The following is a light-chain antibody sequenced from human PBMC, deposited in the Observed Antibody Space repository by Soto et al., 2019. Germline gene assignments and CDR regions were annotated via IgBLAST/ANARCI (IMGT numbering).Light chain of an antibody. CDR3: QQYNSYWT. J-gene: IGKJ1*01. Sequence: DIQMTQSPSSLSASVGDRVTITCRASQSISSNLNWYQQKPGKAPKLLIYAASSLQSGVSSRFSGSGSGTDFTLTISSLQPDDFATYYCQQYNSYWTFGQGTKVDIK. CDR1: QSISSN. CDR2: AAS. V-gene: IGKV1-39*01.